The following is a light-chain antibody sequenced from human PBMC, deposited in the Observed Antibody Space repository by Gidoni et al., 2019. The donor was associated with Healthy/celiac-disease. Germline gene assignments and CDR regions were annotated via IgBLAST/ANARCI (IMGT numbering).Light chain of an antibody. CDR3: NSRDSSGNLVV. Sequence: SSDLTPDPSVSFALGQTVRITCQRDNLRSYYASWYQQKPGQAPVLVIYGKNNRPSGSPDRCSGSSSGNTASLTITGAQAEEEADYYCNSRDSSGNLVVFGGGTKLT. J-gene: IGLJ2*01. CDR2: GKN. V-gene: IGLV3-19*01. CDR1: NLRSYY.